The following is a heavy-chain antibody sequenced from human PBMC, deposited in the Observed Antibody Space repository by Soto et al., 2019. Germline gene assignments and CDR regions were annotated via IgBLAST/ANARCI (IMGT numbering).Heavy chain of an antibody. D-gene: IGHD6-13*01. CDR1: GYTITDLS. V-gene: IGHV1-24*01. CDR3: ATDDVGYFGAFDI. CDR2: FDPEDGET. Sequence: ASVTVSCKVSGYTITDLSMHWVRQAPGKGLEWMGGFDPEDGETIYAQKFQGRVTMTEDTSTDTAYMELSSLRSEDTAVYYCATDDVGYFGAFDIWGQGTMVTVSS. J-gene: IGHJ3*02.